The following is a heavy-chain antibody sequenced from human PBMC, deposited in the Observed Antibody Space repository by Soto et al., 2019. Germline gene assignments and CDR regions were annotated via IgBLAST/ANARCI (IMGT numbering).Heavy chain of an antibody. CDR2: IGTAGDT. J-gene: IGHJ4*02. CDR3: ARGGWGCDYGAYYFDY. Sequence: EVQLVESGGGLVQPGGSLRLSCAASGFTFSSYGMHWVRQATGKGLEWVSAIGTAGDTYYPGSVKGRLTISTENAKNALYLQMNSLRAGDAAVYYCARGGWGCDYGAYYFDYWGQGPLVTVSS. CDR1: GFTFSSYG. V-gene: IGHV3-13*01. D-gene: IGHD4-17*01.